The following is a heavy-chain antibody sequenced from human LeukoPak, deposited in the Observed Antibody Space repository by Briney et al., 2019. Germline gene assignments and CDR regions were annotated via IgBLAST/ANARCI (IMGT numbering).Heavy chain of an antibody. CDR3: ASLEVVPAAVGIDP. Sequence: PSETLSLTCTVSGGSISSSSYYWGWIRQPPGKGLEWIGSIYYSGSTYYNPSLKSRVTISVDTSKNQFSLKLSSVTAADTAVYYCASLEVVPAAVGIDPWGQGTLVTVSS. V-gene: IGHV4-39*01. CDR1: GGSISSSSYY. D-gene: IGHD2-2*01. CDR2: IYYSGST. J-gene: IGHJ5*02.